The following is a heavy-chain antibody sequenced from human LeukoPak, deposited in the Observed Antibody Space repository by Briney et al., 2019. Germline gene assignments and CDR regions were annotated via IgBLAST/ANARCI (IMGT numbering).Heavy chain of an antibody. J-gene: IGHJ4*02. CDR1: GFTFSSYS. CDR2: ISSSSSYI. Sequence: PGGSLRLSCAASGFTFSSYSMNWVRQAPGKGLEWVSSISSSSSYIYYADSVKGRFTISRDNAKNSLYLQMNSLRAEDTAVYCCARSSGWRKYHFDYWGQGTLVTVSS. D-gene: IGHD6-19*01. CDR3: ARSSGWRKYHFDY. V-gene: IGHV3-21*01.